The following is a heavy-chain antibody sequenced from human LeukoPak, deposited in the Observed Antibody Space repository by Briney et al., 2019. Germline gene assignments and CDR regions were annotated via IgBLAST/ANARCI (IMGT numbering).Heavy chain of an antibody. CDR2: IIPIFGTA. CDR1: GGTFSSYA. D-gene: IGHD5-18*01. Sequence: SVKVSCKASGGTFSSYAISWVRQAPGQGLEWMGRIIPIFGTANYAQKFQGRVTITTDESTSTAYMELSSLRSEDTAVYYYARDGAAMSSDYWGQGTLVTVSS. CDR3: ARDGAAMSSDY. J-gene: IGHJ4*02. V-gene: IGHV1-69*05.